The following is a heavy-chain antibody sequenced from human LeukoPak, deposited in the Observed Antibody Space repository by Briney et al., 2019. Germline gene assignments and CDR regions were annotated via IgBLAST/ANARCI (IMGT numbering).Heavy chain of an antibody. Sequence: SETLSLTCTISRGSISSYYWSWIRQPPGKGLEWIGYISYSGSTNYNPSLKSRVTISVDMSKSQFSLKLSSVTAADTAVYYCASVYCSGRNCHPYYFDYWGQGTLVTVSS. CDR2: ISYSGST. V-gene: IGHV4-59*01. J-gene: IGHJ4*02. CDR1: RGSISSYY. CDR3: ASVYCSGRNCHPYYFDY. D-gene: IGHD2-15*01.